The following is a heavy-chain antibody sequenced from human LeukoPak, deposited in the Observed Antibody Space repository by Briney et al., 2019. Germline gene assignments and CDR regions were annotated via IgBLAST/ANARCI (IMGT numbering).Heavy chain of an antibody. J-gene: IGHJ4*02. CDR2: ISGSGGST. D-gene: IGHD6-13*01. V-gene: IGHV3-23*01. CDR1: GFTFSSYA. Sequence: GGSLRFSCAASGFTFSSYAMSWVRQAPGKGLEWVSAISGSGGSTYYADSVKGRFTISRDNSKNTLYLQMNSLRAEDTAVYYCAKDIMGSSWYPQLDYWGQGTLVTVSS. CDR3: AKDIMGSSWYPQLDY.